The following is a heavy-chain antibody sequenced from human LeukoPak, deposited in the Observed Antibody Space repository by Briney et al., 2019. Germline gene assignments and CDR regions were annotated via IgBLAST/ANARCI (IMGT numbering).Heavy chain of an antibody. CDR2: IHYTGNT. CDR3: ARGYYDTSGYSNTFDI. CDR1: GGSIRSSY. J-gene: IGHJ3*02. Sequence: SETLSLTCTVSGGSIRSSYWSWIRQPPGERLEWIGYIHYTGNTNYNPSLKSRVTISVDTSKNQFSLNLNSVTAADTAVYYCARGYYDTSGYSNTFDIWGQGTMVTVSS. V-gene: IGHV4-59*01. D-gene: IGHD3-22*01.